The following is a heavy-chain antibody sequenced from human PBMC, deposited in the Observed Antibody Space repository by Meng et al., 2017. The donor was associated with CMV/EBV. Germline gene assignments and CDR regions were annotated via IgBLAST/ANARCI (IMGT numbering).Heavy chain of an antibody. J-gene: IGHJ4*02. Sequence: GGSLRLSCTVSGGSISSSSYYWGWIRQPPGKGLEWVANIKQDGSEKYYVDSVKGRFTISRDNAKNSLYLQMNSLRAEDTAVYYCARTELELYFDYWGQGTLVTVSS. V-gene: IGHV3-7*01. CDR1: GGSISSSSYY. CDR3: ARTELELYFDY. D-gene: IGHD1-7*01. CDR2: IKQDGSEK.